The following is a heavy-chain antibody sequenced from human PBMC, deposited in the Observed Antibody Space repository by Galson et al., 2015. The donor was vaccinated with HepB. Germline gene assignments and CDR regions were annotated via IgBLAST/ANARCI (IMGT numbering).Heavy chain of an antibody. D-gene: IGHD5-18*01. CDR3: ATTYSFY. Sequence: SLRLSCAASGFTVSSNYMTWVRQAPGKGLEWVSIIYSGDITDYADSVKGRFIISRDNSINTLYLQMNSLRVEDTAVYYCATTYSFYWGQGTLVTVSS. CDR2: IYSGDIT. CDR1: GFTVSSNY. V-gene: IGHV3-66*01. J-gene: IGHJ4*02.